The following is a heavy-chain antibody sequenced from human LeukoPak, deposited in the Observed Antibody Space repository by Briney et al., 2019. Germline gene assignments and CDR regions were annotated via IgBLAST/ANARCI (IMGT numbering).Heavy chain of an antibody. J-gene: IGHJ4*02. D-gene: IGHD3-16*01. CDR3: ARDVGPHYVDY. V-gene: IGHV3-48*03. CDR1: GFTLSSYE. Sequence: PGGSLRLSCAASGFTLSSYEVNWARQAPGKGLEWVAYISVRGTTRYYADSVKGRFAISRDSAKNSLFLQMNSLRADDRAVYYSARDVGPHYVDYWGQGTLVTVSS. CDR2: ISVRGTTR.